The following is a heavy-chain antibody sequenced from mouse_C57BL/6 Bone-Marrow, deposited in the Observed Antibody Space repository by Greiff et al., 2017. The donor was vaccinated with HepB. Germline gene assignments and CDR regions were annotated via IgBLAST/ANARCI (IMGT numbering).Heavy chain of an antibody. CDR2: ISSGGSYT. D-gene: IGHD2-14*01. Sequence: DVKLVESGGDLVKPGGSLKLSCAASGFTFSSYGMSWVRQTPDKRLEWVATISSGGSYTYYPDSVKGRFTISRDNAKNTLYLQMSSLKSEDTAMYYCARHRWEFAYWGQGTLVTVSA. V-gene: IGHV5-6*02. CDR3: ARHRWEFAY. J-gene: IGHJ3*01. CDR1: GFTFSSYG.